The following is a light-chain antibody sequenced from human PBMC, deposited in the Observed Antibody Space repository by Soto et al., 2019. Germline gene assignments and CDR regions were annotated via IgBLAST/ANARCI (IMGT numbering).Light chain of an antibody. CDR3: QQRGNWPPIT. Sequence: DTVLTQSPATLSLSPGERATLSCRASQSVSRFLAWYQQKPGQAPRLLIYDASNRATGIPARFSGSGSGTDFTLTISSLEPEDFAVYYCQQRGNWPPITFGQGTRLDIK. CDR1: QSVSRF. J-gene: IGKJ5*01. CDR2: DAS. V-gene: IGKV3-11*01.